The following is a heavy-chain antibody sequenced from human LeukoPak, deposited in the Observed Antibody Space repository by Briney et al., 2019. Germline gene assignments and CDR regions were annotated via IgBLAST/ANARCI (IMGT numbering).Heavy chain of an antibody. CDR3: ARDLLGYCSGGRCYSSEYYYYYYGMDV. Sequence: GGSLRLSCAASGFTFRSYSMNWVRQAPGKGLEWISHISSTGSTIYYADSVKGRFTISRDNAKNSLYLQMNSLRAEDTAVYYCARDLLGYCSGGRCYSSEYYYYYYGMDVWGQGTTVTVSS. CDR2: ISSTGSTI. V-gene: IGHV3-48*04. D-gene: IGHD2-15*01. CDR1: GFTFRSYS. J-gene: IGHJ6*02.